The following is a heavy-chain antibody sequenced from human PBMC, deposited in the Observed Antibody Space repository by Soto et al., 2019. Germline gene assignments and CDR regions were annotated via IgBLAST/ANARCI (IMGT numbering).Heavy chain of an antibody. CDR3: ARDSLTYSSGWYGTGY. J-gene: IGHJ4*02. D-gene: IGHD6-19*01. CDR1: GFTFSSYA. Sequence: GGSLRLSCAASGFTFSSYAMHWVRQAPGKGLEWVAVISYDGSNKYYADSVKGRFTISRDNSKNTLYLQMNSLRAEDTAVYYCARDSLTYSSGWYGTGYWGQGTLVTVPQ. V-gene: IGHV3-30-3*01. CDR2: ISYDGSNK.